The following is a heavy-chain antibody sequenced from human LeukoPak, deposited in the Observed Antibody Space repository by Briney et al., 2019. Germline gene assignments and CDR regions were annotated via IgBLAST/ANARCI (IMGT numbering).Heavy chain of an antibody. CDR3: ARGPAGYN. CDR1: GFTVSSNH. CDR2: IYSGGST. Sequence: GGSLRLSCAASGFTVSSNHMSWVRQAPGKGLEWVSVIYSGGSTDYADSVKGRFTISRDNLKSTLYLQMNTLRAEDTAVYYCARGPAGYNWGQGTLVTVSS. D-gene: IGHD1-1*01. J-gene: IGHJ4*02. V-gene: IGHV3-53*01.